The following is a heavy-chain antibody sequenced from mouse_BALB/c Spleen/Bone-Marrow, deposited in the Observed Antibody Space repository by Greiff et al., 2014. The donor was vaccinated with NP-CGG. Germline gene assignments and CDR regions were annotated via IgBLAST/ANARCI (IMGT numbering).Heavy chain of an antibody. D-gene: IGHD1-1*01. CDR1: GFNIKDTY. CDR3: ATYYYGSSRGFAY. CDR2: IDPANGNT. Sequence: EVQLQQSGAELVKPGASVKLSCTASGFNIKDTYMHWVKQRPEQGLEWIGRIDPANGNTKYDPKFQGKATITADTSSNTAYLQLSSLTSEDTAVYYCATYYYGSSRGFAYWGQGTLVTVSA. J-gene: IGHJ3*01. V-gene: IGHV14-3*02.